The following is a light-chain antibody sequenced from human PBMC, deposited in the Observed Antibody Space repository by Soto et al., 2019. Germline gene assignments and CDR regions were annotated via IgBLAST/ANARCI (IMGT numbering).Light chain of an antibody. J-gene: IGKJ1*01. CDR2: GAS. CDR3: QQYGSSPWT. Sequence: EIVLTQSPGTLSLSPGERATLSCRASQSVSSNYLARYQQKPGQAPRLLIYGASSRATCIPDRFNGSGSGTDFTLPISRLEPEDFAVFYWQQYGSSPWTFGQGTKVEIK. CDR1: QSVSSNY. V-gene: IGKV3-20*01.